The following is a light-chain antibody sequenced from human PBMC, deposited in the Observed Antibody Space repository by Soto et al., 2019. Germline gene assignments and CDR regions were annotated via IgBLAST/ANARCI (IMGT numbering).Light chain of an antibody. CDR1: QDISNY. Sequence: DIQMTQSPSSLSASVGDRVTITCQASQDISNYLNWYQQKPGRATKLLIYDASNLETGVPSRFSGSGSGTDFTFTISSLQPEDIATYYCQQYDNLPTFGQGTRLEI. CDR2: DAS. J-gene: IGKJ5*01. CDR3: QQYDNLPT. V-gene: IGKV1-33*01.